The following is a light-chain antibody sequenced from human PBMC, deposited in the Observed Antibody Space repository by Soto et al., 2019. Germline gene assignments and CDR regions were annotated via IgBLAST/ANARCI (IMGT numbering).Light chain of an antibody. V-gene: IGKV3-20*01. J-gene: IGKJ1*01. CDR1: QSISRY. CDR3: QQYGTSPLWT. CDR2: GAS. Sequence: EIVLTQSPGTLSLSPGERATLSGRASQSISRYLAWYQQKPGQAPRLLIYGASSRATGIADRFSGSGSGTDFTPTISRLEPEDFAVYYCQQYGTSPLWTFGQGTKVDIK.